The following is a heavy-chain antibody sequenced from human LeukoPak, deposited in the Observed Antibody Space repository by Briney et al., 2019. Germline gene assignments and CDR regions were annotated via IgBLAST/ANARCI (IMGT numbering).Heavy chain of an antibody. Sequence: PSETLSLTCTVSGGSISSYYWSWIRQPPGKGLEWIGYIYYSGSTNYNPSLKSRVTISVDTSKNQFSLQLTSLTAADTAVYYCATPGAAARDEYFQSWSQGTLVTVSS. V-gene: IGHV4-59*08. CDR2: IYYSGST. J-gene: IGHJ1*01. CDR1: GGSISSYY. D-gene: IGHD6-13*01. CDR3: ATPGAAARDEYFQS.